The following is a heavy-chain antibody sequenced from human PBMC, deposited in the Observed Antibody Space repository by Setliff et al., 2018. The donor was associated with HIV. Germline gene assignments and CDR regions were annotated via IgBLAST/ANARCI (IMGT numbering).Heavy chain of an antibody. CDR2: IYHSGST. Sequence: PSETLSLTCSVYGASISNSNSYWGWIRQPPGKRLEWLGSIYHSGSTYYNPSLKSRVTISVDTSKNQFSLKLSSVTAADTAVYYCARRPLSYSSGRGAFDIWGQGTMVTVSS. CDR3: ARRPLSYSSGRGAFDI. J-gene: IGHJ3*02. D-gene: IGHD6-19*01. CDR1: GASISNSNSY. V-gene: IGHV4-39*07.